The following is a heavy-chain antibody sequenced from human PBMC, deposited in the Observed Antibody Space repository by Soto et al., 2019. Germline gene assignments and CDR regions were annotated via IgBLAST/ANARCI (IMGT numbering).Heavy chain of an antibody. CDR1: GYTFTSYY. CDR3: VRETYYYASSGYYPDY. CDR2: INPSGGST. V-gene: IGHV1-46*03. D-gene: IGHD3-22*01. J-gene: IGHJ4*02. Sequence: QVQLVQSGAEVKKPGASVKVSCKASGYTFTSYYMHWVRQAPGQGLEWMGIINPSGGSTSYAQKFQGRVTMTRDTSTSTVYMELSSLRSEDTAVYYCVRETYYYASSGYYPDYWGQGTLVTVSS.